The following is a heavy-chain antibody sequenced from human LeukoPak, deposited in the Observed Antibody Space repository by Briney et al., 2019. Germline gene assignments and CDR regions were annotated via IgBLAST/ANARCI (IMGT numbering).Heavy chain of an antibody. D-gene: IGHD5-24*01. CDR1: GYTFTTYG. Sequence: ASVKVSCKASGYTFTTYGISWVRQAPGQGLEWMGWISAYNGYTNYAQKFQGRVTMTADTSTSTAYMEVRSLRSDDTAVYYCARDRVVGDGYNFSPTFDPWGQGTLVTVSS. V-gene: IGHV1-18*01. J-gene: IGHJ5*02. CDR3: ARDRVVGDGYNFSPTFDP. CDR2: ISAYNGYT.